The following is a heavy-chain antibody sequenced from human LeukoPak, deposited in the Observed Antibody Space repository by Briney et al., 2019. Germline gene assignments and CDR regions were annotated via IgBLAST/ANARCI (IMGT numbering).Heavy chain of an antibody. D-gene: IGHD3-10*01. Sequence: APVKVSCKASGYTFTGYYMHWVRQAPGQGLEWMGWINPNSGGTYYAQKFQGRVTVTRDTSISTAYMELSRLRSDDTAVYYCAREAYDSGSFRTDYYYMDVWGKGTTVTISS. J-gene: IGHJ6*03. CDR3: AREAYDSGSFRTDYYYMDV. CDR1: GYTFTGYY. CDR2: INPNSGGT. V-gene: IGHV1-2*02.